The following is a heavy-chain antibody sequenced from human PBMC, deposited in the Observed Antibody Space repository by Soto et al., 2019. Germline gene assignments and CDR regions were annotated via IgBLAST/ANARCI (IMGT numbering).Heavy chain of an antibody. CDR3: ARRGGSSSGYYYYAMDV. CDR2: IYPNGDT. V-gene: IGHV4-31*03. Sequence: PSETLSLTCSVSSDSMNSGGYYWSWIRQHPGKGLEWIGYIYPNGDTYYNPSLKSRVTISVDTSKNQFSLNLTSVTAADTAVYYCARRGGSSSGYYYYAMDVWGQGTTVTVS. D-gene: IGHD6-6*01. J-gene: IGHJ6*02. CDR1: SDSMNSGGYY.